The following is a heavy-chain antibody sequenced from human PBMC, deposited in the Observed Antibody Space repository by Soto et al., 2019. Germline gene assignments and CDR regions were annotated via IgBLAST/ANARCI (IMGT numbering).Heavy chain of an antibody. CDR2: IGNSGGTT. J-gene: IGHJ3*02. D-gene: IGHD6-19*01. Sequence: VQLVESGGELVHPGGSLRLSCAASGFTFNSHDMNWVRQAPGKGLEWLAWIGNSGGTTFYADSVKGRFTISRDNAKNSLYLEMNSLRAEDTAVYYCARDQTSGRYGRAFDMWGQGTMVTVSS. V-gene: IGHV3-48*03. CDR3: ARDQTSGRYGRAFDM. CDR1: GFTFNSHD.